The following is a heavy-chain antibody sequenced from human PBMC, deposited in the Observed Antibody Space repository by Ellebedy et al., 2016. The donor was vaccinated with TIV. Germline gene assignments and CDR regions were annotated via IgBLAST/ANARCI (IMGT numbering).Heavy chain of an antibody. CDR2: IYWDDQE. Sequence: SGPTLVKPPQTLTLTCTFSGFSLSTSGVGVGWIRQPPGKALGWLALIYWDDQERYSPSLKSRLTITKGTSKNQVVLTMTNMDPVDTATYYCAHRHQDSGDYGYLYYFDYWGQGTLVTVSS. V-gene: IGHV2-5*02. J-gene: IGHJ4*02. CDR3: AHRHQDSGDYGYLYYFDY. CDR1: GFSLSTSGVG. D-gene: IGHD4-17*01.